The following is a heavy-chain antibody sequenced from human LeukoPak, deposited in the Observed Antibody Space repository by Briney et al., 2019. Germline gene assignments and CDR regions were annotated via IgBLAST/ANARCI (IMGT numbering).Heavy chain of an antibody. CDR2: ISSTSSYI. J-gene: IGHJ4*02. CDR1: GFTFSSCS. CDR3: ARAEQRYYYDTSGLRLPDY. V-gene: IGHV3-21*01. Sequence: PGVSLRLSCAASGFTFSSCSMNWVRQAPGKGLEWVSSISSTSSYISYTDSVKGRFTISRDNAKNSLYLQMNSLRAEDTAVYYCARAEQRYYYDTSGLRLPDYWGQGTLVTVSS. D-gene: IGHD3-22*01.